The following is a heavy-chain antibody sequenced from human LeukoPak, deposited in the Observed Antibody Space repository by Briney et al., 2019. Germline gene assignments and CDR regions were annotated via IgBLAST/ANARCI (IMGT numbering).Heavy chain of an antibody. V-gene: IGHV6-1*01. Sequence: PSQTLSLTCAISGDSVSSNSAAWHWIRQSPSRGLEWLGRTYYRSNWYNDYAVSVKSRITINPDTSKNQFSLQLNSVTPEDTAVYYCARDEWLVRGGGFDYWGQGTLVTVSS. J-gene: IGHJ4*02. CDR2: TYYRSNWYN. D-gene: IGHD6-19*01. CDR1: GDSVSSNSAA. CDR3: ARDEWLVRGGGFDY.